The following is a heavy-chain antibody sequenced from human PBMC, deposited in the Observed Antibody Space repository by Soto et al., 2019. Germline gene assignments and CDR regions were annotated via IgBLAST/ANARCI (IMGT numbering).Heavy chain of an antibody. V-gene: IGHV4-59*01. CDR3: ARDRVARNGGYWYYGMDV. CDR1: GGSISSYY. Sequence: PSETLSLTCTVSGGSISSYYWSWIRQPPGKGLEWIGYIYYSGGTNYNPSLKSRVTISVDTSKNQFSLKLSSVTAADTAVYYCARDRVARNGGYWYYGMDVWGQGTTVTVSS. J-gene: IGHJ6*02. CDR2: IYYSGGT. D-gene: IGHD3-16*01.